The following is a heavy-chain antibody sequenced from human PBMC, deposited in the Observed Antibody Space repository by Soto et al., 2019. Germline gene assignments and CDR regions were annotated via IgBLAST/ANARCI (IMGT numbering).Heavy chain of an antibody. V-gene: IGHV4-59*01. CDR1: GGSISSYY. D-gene: IGHD5-12*01. Sequence: PSDTLSLTCVGSGGSISSYYGIWIRQPPGKGLEWIGYIYYSGSTNYNPSLKSRVTISVDTSKNQFSLKLSSVTAADTAVYYCARGYSGYDFAYWGQGTLVTVSS. CDR3: ARGYSGYDFAY. CDR2: IYYSGST. J-gene: IGHJ4*02.